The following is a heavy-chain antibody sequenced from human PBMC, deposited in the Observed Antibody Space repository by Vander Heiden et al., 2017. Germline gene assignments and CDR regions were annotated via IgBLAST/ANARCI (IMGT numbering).Heavy chain of an antibody. CDR1: GFIFGGYW. CDR2: IKQDGSEG. J-gene: IGHJ4*02. D-gene: IGHD6-19*01. Sequence: VQLVESGGGLVQPGGSLSLSCAGSGFIFGGYWMSWVRRAPGKGLEWVANIKQDGSEGYYVDSVKGRFTISRDNPNKSLYLQMSSLSAEDTAVYYCARDSGYSSSYYFDFWGQGTLVTVSS. V-gene: IGHV3-7*01. CDR3: ARDSGYSSSYYFDF.